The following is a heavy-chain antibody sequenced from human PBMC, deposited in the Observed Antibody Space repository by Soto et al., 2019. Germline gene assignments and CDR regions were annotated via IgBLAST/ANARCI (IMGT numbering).Heavy chain of an antibody. CDR1: GFTFSSYG. CDR2: ISYDGSNK. D-gene: IGHD3-9*01. V-gene: IGHV3-30*18. Sequence: GGSLRLSCAASGFTFSSYGMQWVRQAPGKGLEWVAVISYDGSNKYYADSVKGRFTISRDNSKNTLYLQMNSLRAEDTAVYYCAKLRIGDILTGYYDFRDYWGQGTLVTVSS. J-gene: IGHJ4*02. CDR3: AKLRIGDILTGYYDFRDY.